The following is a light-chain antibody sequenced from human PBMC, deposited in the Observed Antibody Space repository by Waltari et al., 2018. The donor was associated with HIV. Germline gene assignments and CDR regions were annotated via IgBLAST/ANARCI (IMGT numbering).Light chain of an antibody. CDR2: DVS. Sequence: QSALTQPRSVSGSPGQSVTISCTGTSSDIGVYNYFSWYQQHAGKAPKLVIYDVSKRPSGVPDRFSGSKSGNTASLTISGLQPEDEADYHCCSYGGRRIFAGGTKLTVL. CDR3: CSYGGRRI. V-gene: IGLV2-11*01. CDR1: SSDIGVYNY. J-gene: IGLJ2*01.